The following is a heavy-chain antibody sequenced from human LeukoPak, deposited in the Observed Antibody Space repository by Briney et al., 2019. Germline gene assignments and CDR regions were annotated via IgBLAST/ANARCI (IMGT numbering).Heavy chain of an antibody. CDR1: GGSISGGSYY. V-gene: IGHV4-39*07. CDR3: ARSGFAWGSDY. CDR2: IYYSGST. Sequence: PSETLSLTCTVSGGSISGGSYYWAWVRQPPGKGLEWIGSIYYSGSTYYNPSLKSRVIISVDTSKNHFSLRLSSVTAADPAVYYCARSGFAWGSDYWGQGTLVTVSS. J-gene: IGHJ4*02. D-gene: IGHD6-25*01.